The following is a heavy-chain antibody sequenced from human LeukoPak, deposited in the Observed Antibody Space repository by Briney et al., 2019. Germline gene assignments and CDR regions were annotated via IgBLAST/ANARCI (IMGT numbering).Heavy chain of an antibody. Sequence: GGSQRLPCAASGLPFDTYAMRWVPQAPGKGLEWVSTISSGGHTTYYAGSVKGRLSTSRDNTKNTLSLQMNSLRAEDTAVYYCARGTLAGYFLGYWGQGTLVTVSS. V-gene: IGHV3-23*01. CDR1: GLPFDTYA. J-gene: IGHJ4*02. D-gene: IGHD3-9*01. CDR2: ISSGGHTT. CDR3: ARGTLAGYFLGY.